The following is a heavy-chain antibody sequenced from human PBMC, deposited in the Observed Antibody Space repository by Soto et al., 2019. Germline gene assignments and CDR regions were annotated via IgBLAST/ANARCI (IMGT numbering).Heavy chain of an antibody. J-gene: IGHJ6*02. Sequence: EVQLVESGGVVVQPGGSLRLSCAASGFTFDDYTMHWVRQAPGKGLEWVSLISWDGGSTYYADSVKGRFTISRDNSKNSLYLQMNSLRTEDTALYYCAKDIRRVNWNDATYYYYGMDVWGQGTTVTVSS. CDR2: ISWDGGST. CDR3: AKDIRRVNWNDATYYYYGMDV. V-gene: IGHV3-43*01. D-gene: IGHD1-1*01. CDR1: GFTFDDYT.